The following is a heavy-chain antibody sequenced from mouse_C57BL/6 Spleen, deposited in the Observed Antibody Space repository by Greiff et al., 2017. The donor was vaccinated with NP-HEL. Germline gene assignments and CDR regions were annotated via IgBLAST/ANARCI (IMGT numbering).Heavy chain of an antibody. D-gene: IGHD2-4*01. CDR3: AKGGLRRDYAMDD. CDR1: GFTFSDYG. V-gene: IGHV5-17*01. Sequence: EVMLVESGGGLVKPGGSLKLSCAASGFTFSDYGMHWVRQAPEKGLEWVAYISSGSSTIYYADTVKGRFTISRDNAKNTLCLQMTSLRSEDTAMYYCAKGGLRRDYAMDDWGQGTSVTVSS. CDR2: ISSGSSTI. J-gene: IGHJ4*01.